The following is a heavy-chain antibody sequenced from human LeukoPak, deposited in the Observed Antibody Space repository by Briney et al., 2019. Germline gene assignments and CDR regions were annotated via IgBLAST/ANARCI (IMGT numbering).Heavy chain of an antibody. CDR3: ARDTHNCSSTSCSNYFDY. CDR1: SGSLSSYY. D-gene: IGHD2-2*01. V-gene: IGHV4-59*01. Sequence: PSETLSLTCTVSSGSLSSYYWSWIRQPPGKGLEWIGYIYYSGSANYNPSLKSRVTISVDTSKNQFSLKLSSVTAADTAVYYCARDTHNCSSTSCSNYFDYWGQGTLVTVSS. J-gene: IGHJ4*02. CDR2: IYYSGSA.